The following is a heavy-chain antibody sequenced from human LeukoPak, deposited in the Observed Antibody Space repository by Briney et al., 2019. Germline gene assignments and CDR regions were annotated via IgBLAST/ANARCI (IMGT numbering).Heavy chain of an antibody. J-gene: IGHJ4*02. V-gene: IGHV4-59*01. Sequence: SETLSLTCTLSGDSIGSYYWNWIRQPPGKGLEWIGKIYYSGSTNYNPYLKSRVTISIDTSKNQFSLKLTSVTAADTAVYYCARDPGGSGDYYNIFDHWGPGTLVTVSS. CDR1: GDSIGSYY. D-gene: IGHD3-10*01. CDR2: IYYSGST. CDR3: ARDPGGSGDYYNIFDH.